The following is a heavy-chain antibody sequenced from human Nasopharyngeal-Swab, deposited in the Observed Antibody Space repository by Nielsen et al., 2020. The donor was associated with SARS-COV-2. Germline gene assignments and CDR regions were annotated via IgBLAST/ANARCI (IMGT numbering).Heavy chain of an antibody. CDR3: ARDPPSTGDYYFDH. D-gene: IGHD7-27*01. CDR1: GFTFSDHY. V-gene: IGHV3-72*01. Sequence: GESLKISCVASGFTFSDHYLDWVRQAPGKGLEWVGRSRDKAHSYTTEYAASVKGRFTISRGDSENSLYLQMNSLRAEDTAVYFCARDPPSTGDYYFDHWGQGTLVTVSS. J-gene: IGHJ4*02. CDR2: SRDKAHSYTT.